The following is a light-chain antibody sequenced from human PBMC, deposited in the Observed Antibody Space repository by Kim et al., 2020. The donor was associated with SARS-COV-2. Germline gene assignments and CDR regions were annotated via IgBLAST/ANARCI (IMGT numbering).Light chain of an antibody. V-gene: IGLV2-11*01. J-gene: IGLJ2*01. CDR1: SSNVVNYDC. Sequence: QRVTTSCTGTSSNVVNYDCGAWNQELPRKAPRRIISVVSKRAKGVPERFSGSKYSNKASLSLSGLRPEDKADHYSCSSAGGYTWVFGGGTQLTVL. CDR2: VVS. CDR3: CSSAGGYTWV.